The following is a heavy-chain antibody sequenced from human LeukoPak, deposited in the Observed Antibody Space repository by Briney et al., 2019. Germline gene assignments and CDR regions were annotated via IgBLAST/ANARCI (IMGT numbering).Heavy chain of an antibody. CDR2: IKQDGSDK. V-gene: IGHV3-7*01. Sequence: GGSLRLSCAASEFSVGSNYMTWVRQAPGKGLEWVANIKQDGSDKYYVDSVKGRFTISRDNAKKSLYLQINSLRAEDTALYYCARHLSGITGYTYGRGIDYWGQGTLVTVSS. CDR3: ARHLSGITGYTYGRGIDY. CDR1: EFSVGSNY. D-gene: IGHD5-18*01. J-gene: IGHJ4*02.